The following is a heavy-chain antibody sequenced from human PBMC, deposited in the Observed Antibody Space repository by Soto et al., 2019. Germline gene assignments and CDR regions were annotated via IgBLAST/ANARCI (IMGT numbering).Heavy chain of an antibody. D-gene: IGHD6-19*01. J-gene: IGHJ4*02. V-gene: IGHV3-48*01. Sequence: EVQLVESGGGLVQPGGSLRLSCAASGFTFIGYSMNWVRQAPGKGLEWVSYISSSSSTIHYADSVKGRFTISRDNAKKSLYLQMNSLRAEDTAVYYCVKGSSASSPFDYWGQGTLVTVSS. CDR2: ISSSSSTI. CDR1: GFTFIGYS. CDR3: VKGSSASSPFDY.